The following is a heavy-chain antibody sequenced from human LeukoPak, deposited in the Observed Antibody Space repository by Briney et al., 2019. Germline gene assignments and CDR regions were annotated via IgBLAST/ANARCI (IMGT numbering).Heavy chain of an antibody. CDR3: ARGAGHYDY. D-gene: IGHD6-19*01. CDR1: GGSFSGYY. Sequence: PSETLSLTCAVYGGSFSGYYWSWIRQPPGKGLEWIGEINHSGSTNYNPSLKSRVTISADTSKNQFSLKLSSVTAADTAVYYCARGAGHYDYWGQGTLVTVSS. V-gene: IGHV4-34*01. J-gene: IGHJ4*02. CDR2: INHSGST.